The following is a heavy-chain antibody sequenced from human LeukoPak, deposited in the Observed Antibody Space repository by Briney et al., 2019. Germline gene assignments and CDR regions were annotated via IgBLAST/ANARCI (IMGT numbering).Heavy chain of an antibody. V-gene: IGHV3-33*01. CDR1: GFTFSSYG. D-gene: IGHD1-26*01. CDR3: ARHPTAGGSYSGIDY. J-gene: IGHJ4*02. CDR2: IWYDGSNK. Sequence: GGSLRLSCAASGFTFSSYGMHWVRQAPGKGLEWVAVIWYDGSNKYYADSVKGRFTISRDNSKNTLYLQMNSLRAEDTAVYYCARHPTAGGSYSGIDYWGQGTLVTVSS.